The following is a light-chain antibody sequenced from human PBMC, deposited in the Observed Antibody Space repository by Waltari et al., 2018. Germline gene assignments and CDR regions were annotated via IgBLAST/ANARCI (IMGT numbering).Light chain of an antibody. CDR1: TNDLGSYNY. V-gene: IGLV2-11*01. Sequence: SALTQPRSVSGSPGQSVTISCTGTTNDLGSYNYVSWYQQHPGKAPKLIILYLTKRPEGVRDRSSGSKSGNTASLTISGLRAEDEAEYYCCSYAGSYTWVFGGGTKLTVV. J-gene: IGLJ3*02. CDR3: CSYAGSYTWV. CDR2: YLT.